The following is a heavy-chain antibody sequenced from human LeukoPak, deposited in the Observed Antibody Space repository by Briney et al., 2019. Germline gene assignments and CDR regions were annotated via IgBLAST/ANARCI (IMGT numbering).Heavy chain of an antibody. Sequence: GGSLRLSCAASGLTFSGHWMHWVRQAPGMGLEWVSGISWNSGSIGYADSVKGRFTISRDNAKNSLYLQMNSLRAEDTALYYCAKDRGSSGWYYFDYWGQGTLVTVSS. D-gene: IGHD6-19*01. CDR1: GLTFSGHW. J-gene: IGHJ4*02. CDR3: AKDRGSSGWYYFDY. V-gene: IGHV3-9*01. CDR2: ISWNSGSI.